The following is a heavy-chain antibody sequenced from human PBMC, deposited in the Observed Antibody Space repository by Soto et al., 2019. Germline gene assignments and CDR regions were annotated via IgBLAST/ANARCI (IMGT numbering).Heavy chain of an antibody. Sequence: QVQLVQSGAEVKKPGSSVTVSCKASGGTFSSYTISWVRQAPGQGLEWMGGIIPIFGTANYAQKFQGRVTITTDQSTSTAYMELSSLRSEDKAVYYCARGNHRWLQLWYFDLWGRCTLVTVSS. J-gene: IGHJ2*01. D-gene: IGHD5-12*01. CDR3: ARGNHRWLQLWYFDL. CDR2: IIPIFGTA. V-gene: IGHV1-69*05. CDR1: GGTFSSYT.